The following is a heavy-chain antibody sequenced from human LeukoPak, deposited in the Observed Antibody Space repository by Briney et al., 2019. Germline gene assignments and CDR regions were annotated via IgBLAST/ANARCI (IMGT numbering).Heavy chain of an antibody. CDR1: GFTFNDYP. V-gene: IGHV3-43*02. J-gene: IGHJ4*02. D-gene: IGHD1-14*01. Sequence: SGGSLRLSCAASGFTFNDYPMHWVRQAPGKGLEWVSLISGDGSVTYYADSVKGRFTISRDNSKNSLYLQMNSLRLEDTALYYCATGSQPGTTFDYWGQGTLVTVSS. CDR2: ISGDGSVT. CDR3: ATGSQPGTTFDY.